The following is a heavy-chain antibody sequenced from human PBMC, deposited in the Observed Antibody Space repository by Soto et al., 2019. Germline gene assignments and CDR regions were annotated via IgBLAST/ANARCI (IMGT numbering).Heavy chain of an antibody. V-gene: IGHV3-23*01. CDR2: IGGSGDNT. CDR3: AKDPGYTSGRRWFDP. Sequence: GGSLRLSCAASGFTFSSYAMSWVRQAPGKGLEWVSTIGGSGDNTFYADSVKGRFTISRDNSRNTLYLQMSSLRAEDTAVYYCAKDPGYTSGRRWFDPWGQGTLVTVSS. D-gene: IGHD6-19*01. J-gene: IGHJ5*02. CDR1: GFTFSSYA.